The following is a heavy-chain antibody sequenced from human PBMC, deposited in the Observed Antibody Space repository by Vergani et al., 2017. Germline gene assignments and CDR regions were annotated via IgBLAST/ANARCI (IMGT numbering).Heavy chain of an antibody. D-gene: IGHD4-23*01. Sequence: QVQLVQSGAEVGKPGASVKISCKASGYTFTAYYIHWVRQALEQGLEWVGVISPDGFSTFYAQKFQGRVTITRDTSTSTVYVEVTSLRSDDTAVYYCARAGGVPYYYYYYMDVWGKGP. V-gene: IGHV1-46*01. CDR2: ISPDGFST. CDR3: ARAGGVPYYYYYYMDV. J-gene: IGHJ6*03. CDR1: GYTFTAYY.